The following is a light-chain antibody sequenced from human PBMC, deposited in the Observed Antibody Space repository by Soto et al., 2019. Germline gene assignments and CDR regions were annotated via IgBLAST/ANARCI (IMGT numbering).Light chain of an antibody. V-gene: IGKV3-11*01. CDR3: QLRRNWSST. Sequence: EIVLTQSPATLFLSPGDRATLSCRASQSVSSYLGWFQQKPGQAPRLLIYDTNNRATGIPARFSGSGSGTDFTLTISSLEPEDFAFYYCQLRRNWSSTCGQGTKVDIK. J-gene: IGKJ1*01. CDR1: QSVSSY. CDR2: DTN.